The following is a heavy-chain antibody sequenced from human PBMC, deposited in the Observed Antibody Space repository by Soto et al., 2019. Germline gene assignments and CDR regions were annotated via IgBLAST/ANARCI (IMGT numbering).Heavy chain of an antibody. CDR3: ARHQIIGQWELLSYFDY. Sequence: PSETLSLTCTVSGDSISSYYWSWIRQPPGKGLEWIGYIYYSGSTNYNPSLKSRVTISVDTSKNQFSLKLSSVTAADTAVYYCARHQIIGQWELLSYFDYWGQGTLVTVSS. CDR2: IYYSGST. V-gene: IGHV4-59*08. CDR1: GDSISSYY. J-gene: IGHJ4*02. D-gene: IGHD1-26*01.